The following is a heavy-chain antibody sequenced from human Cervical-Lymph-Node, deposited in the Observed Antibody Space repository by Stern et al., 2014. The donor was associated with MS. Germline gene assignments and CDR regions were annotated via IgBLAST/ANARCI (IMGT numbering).Heavy chain of an antibody. CDR3: SLDPGY. Sequence: QITLKESGPTLVKPTQTLTLTCTFSGFSLNTRGVGEGWIRQPPGKALEWLALIYWNDDKRYSPSLKSRLTITKDTSRSQVVLTITKLDPVDTATYFCSLDPGYWGQGILVTVSS. CDR1: GFSLNTRGVG. J-gene: IGHJ4*02. V-gene: IGHV2-5*01. CDR2: IYWNDDK.